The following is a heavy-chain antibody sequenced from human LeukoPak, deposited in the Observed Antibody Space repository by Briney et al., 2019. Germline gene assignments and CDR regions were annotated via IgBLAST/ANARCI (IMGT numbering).Heavy chain of an antibody. V-gene: IGHV4-30-2*01. D-gene: IGHD3-22*01. J-gene: IGHJ3*02. Sequence: PSETLSLTCAVSGGSISSGGYSWSWIRQPPGKGLEWIGYIYHSGSTYYNPSLKSRVTISVDRPKNQFSLKLSSVTAADTAVYYCARARRSYDSSGYYSAFDIWGQGTMVTVSS. CDR3: ARARRSYDSSGYYSAFDI. CDR2: IYHSGST. CDR1: GGSISSGGYS.